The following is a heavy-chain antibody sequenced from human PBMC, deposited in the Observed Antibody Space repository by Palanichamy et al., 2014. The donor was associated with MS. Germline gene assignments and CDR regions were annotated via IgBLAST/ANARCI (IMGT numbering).Heavy chain of an antibody. Sequence: QVQLQESGPGLVKPSETLSLTCAVSGYSISSGHYRGWIRQPPGKGLEWIGSIYHSGSTYSNPSLKSRVTISLDTSKNEVSLKLSSVTAADTAVYYCARVAYSNYVGGWFDPWGQGTLVTVSS. CDR1: GYSISSGHY. D-gene: IGHD4-11*01. CDR3: ARVAYSNYVGGWFDP. V-gene: IGHV4-38-2*01. J-gene: IGHJ5*02. CDR2: IYHSGST.